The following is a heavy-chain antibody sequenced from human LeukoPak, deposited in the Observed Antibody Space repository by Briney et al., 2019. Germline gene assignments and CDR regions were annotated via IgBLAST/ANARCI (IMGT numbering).Heavy chain of an antibody. CDR1: GFTFSSYG. J-gene: IGHJ3*02. V-gene: IGHV3-20*04. Sequence: GGSLRLSCAASGFTFSSYGMSWVRQAPGKGLEWVSGINWNGGNTGYADSMKGRFTISRDNAKNSLYLQMNSLRAEDTALYYCARGIYSSTRYDAFDIWGQGTMVTVSS. CDR3: ARGIYSSTRYDAFDI. D-gene: IGHD6-13*01. CDR2: INWNGGNT.